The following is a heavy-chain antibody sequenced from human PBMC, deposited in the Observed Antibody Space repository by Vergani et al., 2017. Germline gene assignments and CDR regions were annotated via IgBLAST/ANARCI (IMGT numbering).Heavy chain of an antibody. CDR1: GFTFSSYA. CDR2: ISYDGSNK. J-gene: IGHJ4*02. V-gene: IGHV3-30-3*01. Sequence: VQLVESGGGLVKPGGSLRLSCAASGFTFSSYAMHWVRQAPGKGLEWVAVISYDGSNKYYADSVKGRFTISRDNSKNTLYLQMNSLRAEDTAVYYCARDGAYSGYSYYFDYWGQGTLVTVSS. CDR3: ARDGAYSGYSYYFDY. D-gene: IGHD5-12*01.